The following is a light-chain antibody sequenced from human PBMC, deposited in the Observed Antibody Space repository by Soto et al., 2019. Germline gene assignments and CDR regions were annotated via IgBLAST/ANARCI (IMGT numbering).Light chain of an antibody. V-gene: IGKV3-20*01. CDR3: QQYGSSWWA. Sequence: EVELTQSPATLSLSPGQRATLSCRASHSVDTSNVAWYQQRPGQAPRVLIYGASNRAAGIPDRFSGSGSGTDFTLTISSLEPEDSAVYHCQQYGSSWWAFGHGTKVDIQ. CDR2: GAS. J-gene: IGKJ1*01. CDR1: HSVDTSN.